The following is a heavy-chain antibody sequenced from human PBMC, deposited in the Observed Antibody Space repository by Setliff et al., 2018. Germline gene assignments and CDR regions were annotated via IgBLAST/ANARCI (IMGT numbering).Heavy chain of an antibody. V-gene: IGHV4-30-2*01. CDR1: GGSIGSGGYS. D-gene: IGHD2-8*02. CDR3: TVYNTGSSKDHY. Sequence: SETLSLTCAVSGGSIGSGGYSWSWIRQPPGKGLEWIGEINHSGSTNYNPSLKSRVTISVDTSKNQFSLKLSSVTAADTALYYCTVYNTGSSKDHYWGQGTPVTVSS. CDR2: INHSGST. J-gene: IGHJ4*02.